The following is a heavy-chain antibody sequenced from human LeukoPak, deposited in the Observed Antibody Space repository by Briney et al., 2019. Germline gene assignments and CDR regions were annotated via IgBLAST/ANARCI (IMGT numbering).Heavy chain of an antibody. Sequence: GGSLRLSCAASGFTFSSYGMHWVRQAPGKGLEWVAVISYDGSNKYYADSVKGRFTISRDNSKNTLYLQMNSLRAEDTAVYYCANSGSSSLFFDYWGQGTLVTVSS. V-gene: IGHV3-30*18. D-gene: IGHD6-6*01. CDR1: GFTFSSYG. CDR3: ANSGSSSLFFDY. J-gene: IGHJ4*02. CDR2: ISYDGSNK.